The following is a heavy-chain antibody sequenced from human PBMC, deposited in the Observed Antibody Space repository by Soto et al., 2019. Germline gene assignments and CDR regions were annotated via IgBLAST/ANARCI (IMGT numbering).Heavy chain of an antibody. CDR1: GYTFTSYG. J-gene: IGHJ5*02. CDR3: ARDRSITIFGVVSHNWFDP. Sequence: ASVKVSCKASGYTFTSYGISWVRQAPGQGLEWMGWISAYNGNTNYAQKLQGRVTMTTDTFTSTAYMELRSLRSDDTAVYYCARDRSITIFGVVSHNWFDPWGQGTLVTVSS. D-gene: IGHD3-3*01. CDR2: ISAYNGNT. V-gene: IGHV1-18*04.